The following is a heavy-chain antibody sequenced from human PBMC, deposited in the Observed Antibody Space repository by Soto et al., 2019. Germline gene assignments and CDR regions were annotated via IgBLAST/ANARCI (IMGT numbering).Heavy chain of an antibody. Sequence: GGSLRLSCVGSGFTFSNFNINWVRQAPGKGLEWVSSISSRSDIYYADSVKGRFTISRDNAKNSVSLQMNSLRAEDTAVYYCAREYTAWPLAYGLDVWGQGTTVTVSS. CDR2: ISSRSDI. CDR1: GFTFSNFN. J-gene: IGHJ6*02. V-gene: IGHV3-21*01. CDR3: AREYTAWPLAYGLDV. D-gene: IGHD2-2*02.